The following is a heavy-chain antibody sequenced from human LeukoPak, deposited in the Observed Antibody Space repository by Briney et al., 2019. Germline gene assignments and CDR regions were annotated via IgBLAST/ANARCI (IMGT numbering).Heavy chain of an antibody. CDR2: IYHSGST. CDR1: VDSISSSNW. Sequence: PSGTLSLTCAVSVDSISSSNWWSWVRQPPGKGLEWIGQIYHSGSTNYNPSLKSRVTISLDKSKNQFSLELTSVTAADTAVYYCARSFRYSGYDYYFDPWGQGTLVTVSS. J-gene: IGHJ5*02. CDR3: ARSFRYSGYDYYFDP. D-gene: IGHD5-12*01. V-gene: IGHV4-4*02.